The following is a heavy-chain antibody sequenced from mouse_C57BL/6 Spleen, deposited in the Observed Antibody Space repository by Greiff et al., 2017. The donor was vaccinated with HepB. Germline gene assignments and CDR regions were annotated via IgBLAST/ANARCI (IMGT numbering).Heavy chain of an antibody. CDR2: IDPSDSYT. V-gene: IGHV1-50*01. CDR3: ARKRDIDYDYDGFAY. CDR1: GYTFTSYW. D-gene: IGHD2-4*01. Sequence: QVQLQQPGAELVKPGASVKLSCKASGYTFTSYWMQWVKQRPGQGLEWIGEIDPSDSYTNYNQKFKGKATLTVDTSSSTAYMQLSSLTSEDSAVYYCARKRDIDYDYDGFAYWGQRTLVTVSA. J-gene: IGHJ3*01.